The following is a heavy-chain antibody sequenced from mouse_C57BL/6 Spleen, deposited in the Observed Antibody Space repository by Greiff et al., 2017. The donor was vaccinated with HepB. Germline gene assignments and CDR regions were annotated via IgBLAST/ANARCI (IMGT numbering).Heavy chain of an antibody. D-gene: IGHD2-3*01. J-gene: IGHJ3*01. Sequence: QVQLQQSGAELVRPGTSVKVSCKASGYAFTNYLIEWVKQRPGQGLEWIGVINPGSGGTNYNEKFKGKAKLTADKSSSTAYMQLSSLTSEDSAVYFCARAGNDGYPAWFAYWGQGTLVTVSA. V-gene: IGHV1-54*01. CDR3: ARAGNDGYPAWFAY. CDR1: GYAFTNYL. CDR2: INPGSGGT.